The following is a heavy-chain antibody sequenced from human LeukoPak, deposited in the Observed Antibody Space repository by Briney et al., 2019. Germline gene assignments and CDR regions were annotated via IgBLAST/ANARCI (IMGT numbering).Heavy chain of an antibody. J-gene: IGHJ4*02. D-gene: IGHD3-10*01. Sequence: SETLSLTCIVSGGSISSITSLTYYWNWIRQPPGKGLEWIGEINHSGSTNYNPSLKSRVTISVDTSKNQFSLKLSSVTAADTAVYYCARGRYYYGSGSYSHYLYYFDYWGQGTLVTVSS. V-gene: IGHV4-34*01. CDR2: INHSGST. CDR1: GGSISSITSLTYY. CDR3: ARGRYYYGSGSYSHYLYYFDY.